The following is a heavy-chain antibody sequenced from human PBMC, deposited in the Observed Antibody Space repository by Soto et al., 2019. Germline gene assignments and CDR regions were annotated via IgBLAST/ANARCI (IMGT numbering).Heavy chain of an antibody. V-gene: IGHV4-34*01. J-gene: IGHJ6*03. CDR1: GGSFSGYY. CDR2: INHSGST. Sequence: SETLSLTCAVYGGSFSGYYWSWIRQPPGKGLEWIGEINHSGSTNYNPSLKSRVTISVDTSKNQFSLKLSSVTAADTAVYYCARGLGSYYYYYMDVWGKGTTVTVSS. D-gene: IGHD3-16*01. CDR3: ARGLGSYYYYYMDV.